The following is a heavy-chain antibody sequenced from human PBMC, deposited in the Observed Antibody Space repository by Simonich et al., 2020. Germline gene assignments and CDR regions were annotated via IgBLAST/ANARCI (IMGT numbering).Heavy chain of an antibody. J-gene: IGHJ4*02. D-gene: IGHD1-1*01. V-gene: IGHV4-34*01. CDR1: GGSFSGYY. CDR3: ARHLQLGPFDY. CDR2: INHSGRT. Sequence: QVQLQQWGAGLLKPSETLSLTCAVYGGSFSGYYWSWIRQPPGKGLEWIGEINHSGRTNYNPSVKSRVTISVDTSKNQFSLKLSSVTAADTAVYYCARHLQLGPFDYWGQGTLVTVSS.